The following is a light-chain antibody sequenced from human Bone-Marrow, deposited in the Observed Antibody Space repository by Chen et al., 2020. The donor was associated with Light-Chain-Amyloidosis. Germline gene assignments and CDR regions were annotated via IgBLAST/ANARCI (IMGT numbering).Light chain of an antibody. Sequence: EIVLTQSPGTLSLSPGEGANLSCRASQTISSNYLTWYQQKFGQAPRLLIYGSSSRATGIPDRFTDSGSGTDLTLTINRLEPEDFAMYYCQRYGTSPLTFGGGTKVEIK. V-gene: IGKV3-20*01. J-gene: IGKJ4*01. CDR3: QRYGTSPLT. CDR2: GSS. CDR1: QTISSNY.